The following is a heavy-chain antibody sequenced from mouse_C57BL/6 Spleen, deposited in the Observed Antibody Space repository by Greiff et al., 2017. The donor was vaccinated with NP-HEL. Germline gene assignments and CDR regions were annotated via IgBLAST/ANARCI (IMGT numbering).Heavy chain of an antibody. D-gene: IGHD1-3*01. CDR1: GYSITSGYY. J-gene: IGHJ4*01. Sequence: EVKLQQSGPGLVKPSQSLSLTCSVTGYSITSGYYWNWIRQFPGNKLEWMGYISYDGSNNYNPSLKNRISITRDTSKNQFFLKLNSVTTEDTATYYCARNYMDDWGQGTSVTVSS. CDR3: ARNYMDD. CDR2: ISYDGSN. V-gene: IGHV3-6*01.